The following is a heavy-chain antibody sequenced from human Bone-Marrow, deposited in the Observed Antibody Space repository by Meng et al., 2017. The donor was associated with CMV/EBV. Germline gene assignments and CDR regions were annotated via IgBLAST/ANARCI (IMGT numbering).Heavy chain of an antibody. V-gene: IGHV3-48*03. Sequence: GESLKISCVGSGFIFRSYEMIWVRQAPGKGLEWVSYITGSGRTIYYAESVKGRFTISRDNAKNSLYVQMTSLSPEDTGIYYCARDVAARLNYCGQGTQVTVSS. CDR3: ARDVAARLNY. CDR1: GFIFRSYE. CDR2: ITGSGRTI. D-gene: IGHD6-6*01. J-gene: IGHJ4*02.